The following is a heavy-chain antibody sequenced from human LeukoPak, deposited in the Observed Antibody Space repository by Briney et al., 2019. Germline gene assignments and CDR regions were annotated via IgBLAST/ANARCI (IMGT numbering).Heavy chain of an antibody. CDR2: ISSSVSTI. Sequence: PGGSLRLSCAASGFTFSSYEMNWGRRAPGEGVEWVSYISSSVSTIYYADSVKGRFTISKDNAKNSLYLQMNSLRAEDTAVYYCAELGITMIGGVWGKGTTVTISS. D-gene: IGHD3-10*02. J-gene: IGHJ6*04. CDR3: AELGITMIGGV. V-gene: IGHV3-48*03. CDR1: GFTFSSYE.